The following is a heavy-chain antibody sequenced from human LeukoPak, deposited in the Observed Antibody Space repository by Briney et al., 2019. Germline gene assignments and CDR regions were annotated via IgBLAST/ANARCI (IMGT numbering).Heavy chain of an antibody. V-gene: IGHV1-69*04. D-gene: IGHD6-19*01. CDR1: GGTFSSYA. CDR2: IIHILGIA. Sequence: SVTVSCKASGGTFSSYAISWVRQAPGQGLEWMGRIIHILGIANYAQKFQGRVTITADKSTSTAYMELSSLRSEDTAVYYCARGYSSGWYSTDYWGQGTLVTVSS. J-gene: IGHJ4*02. CDR3: ARGYSSGWYSTDY.